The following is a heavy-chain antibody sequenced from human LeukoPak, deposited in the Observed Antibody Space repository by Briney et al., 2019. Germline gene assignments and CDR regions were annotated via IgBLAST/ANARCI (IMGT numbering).Heavy chain of an antibody. CDR1: GFTFSSYA. J-gene: IGHJ4*02. CDR2: ISGSGGST. Sequence: PGGSLRLSCAASGFTFSSYAMSWVRQAPGKGVEWVSAISGSGGSTYYADSVKGRFTISRDNSKNTLYVQMNSLRAEDTAVYYCARVYSSGWYNYWGQGTLVTVSS. CDR3: ARVYSSGWYNY. V-gene: IGHV3-23*01. D-gene: IGHD6-19*01.